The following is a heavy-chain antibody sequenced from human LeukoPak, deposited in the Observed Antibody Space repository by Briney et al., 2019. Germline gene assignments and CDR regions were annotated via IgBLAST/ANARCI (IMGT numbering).Heavy chain of an antibody. J-gene: IGHJ6*03. CDR1: GGSISSSSYY. V-gene: IGHV4-39*07. Sequence: SETLSLTCTVSGGSISSSSYYWGWIRQPPGKGLEWIGEINHSGSTNYNPSLKSRVTISVDTSKNQFSLKLSSVTAADTAVYYCARTVTAWYYYYMDVWGKGTTVTISS. D-gene: IGHD4-17*01. CDR2: INHSGST. CDR3: ARTVTAWYYYYMDV.